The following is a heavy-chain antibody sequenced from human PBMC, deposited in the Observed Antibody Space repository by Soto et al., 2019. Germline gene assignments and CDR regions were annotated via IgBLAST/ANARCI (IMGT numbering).Heavy chain of an antibody. CDR2: ISAYSGNT. J-gene: IGHJ4*02. Sequence: QVQLVQSGAEVKKPGASVKVSCKASGYTFTSYRIIWVRQAPGQGLEWMGWISAYSGNTNSAPKVQERVNMTTDTSTSTAYMELGSLKSDDTAVYYCARDLSAGTAAYWGQGTLVTVSS. D-gene: IGHD1-7*01. V-gene: IGHV1-18*01. CDR1: GYTFTSYR. CDR3: ARDLSAGTAAY.